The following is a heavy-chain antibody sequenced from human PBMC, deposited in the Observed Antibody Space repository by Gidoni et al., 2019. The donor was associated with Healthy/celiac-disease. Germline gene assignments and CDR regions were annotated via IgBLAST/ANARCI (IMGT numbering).Heavy chain of an antibody. V-gene: IGHV4-39*01. J-gene: IGHJ4*02. CDR1: GGSIRSRSYY. CDR3: ARHSVISYY. Sequence: QLQLQESGPGLVKPSETLSLTCTVSGGSIRSRSYYWGWIRQPPGKGLEWIGSIYYSGSTYYNPSLKSRVTISVDTSKNQFSLKLSSVTAADTAVYYCARHSVISYYWGQGTLVTVSS. D-gene: IGHD2-21*01. CDR2: IYYSGST.